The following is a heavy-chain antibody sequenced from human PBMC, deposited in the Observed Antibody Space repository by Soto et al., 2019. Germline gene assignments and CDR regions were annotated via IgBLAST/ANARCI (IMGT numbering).Heavy chain of an antibody. CDR2: LYDLDGS. J-gene: IGHJ3*01. V-gene: IGHV3-53*01. Sequence: LILSCAAFGFTISGKKYVSWVRQAPGKGLEWVSALYDLDGSFYAASVKGRFTTSSDSSKTTVYLQMNDLRPDDTAVYYCATWHEREHAYDVWGQGTTVTVSS. CDR3: ATWHEREHAYDV. CDR1: GFTISGKKY. D-gene: IGHD1-1*01.